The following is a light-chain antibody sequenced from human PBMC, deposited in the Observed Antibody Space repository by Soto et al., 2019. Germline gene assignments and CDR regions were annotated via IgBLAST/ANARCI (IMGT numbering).Light chain of an antibody. CDR2: GAS. Sequence: EIVLTQSPGTLSLSPGERATLSCRAAQSVSRNYLAWYQQKPGQAPRLLMYGASNRATGIPDRFSGSGSGTDFTLTINRLEPEDFAVYYCQQYGTSTWTFGQGTKVDIK. CDR3: QQYGTSTWT. V-gene: IGKV3-20*01. CDR1: QSVSRNY. J-gene: IGKJ1*01.